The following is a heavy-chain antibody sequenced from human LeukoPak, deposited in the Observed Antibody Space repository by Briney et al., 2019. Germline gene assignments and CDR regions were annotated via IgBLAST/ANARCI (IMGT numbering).Heavy chain of an antibody. Sequence: ASVKVSCKASGYTFTSYGISWVRQAPGQGLEWMGWISAYNGNTNYAQKLQGRVTMTTDTSTSTAYMELRSLRSDDTAVYYCASFSIAADPLYFDYWGQGTLVTVSS. D-gene: IGHD6-13*01. CDR1: GYTFTSYG. CDR2: ISAYNGNT. J-gene: IGHJ4*02. V-gene: IGHV1-18*01. CDR3: ASFSIAADPLYFDY.